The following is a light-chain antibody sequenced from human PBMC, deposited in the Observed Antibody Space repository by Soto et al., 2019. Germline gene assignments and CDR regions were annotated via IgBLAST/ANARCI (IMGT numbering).Light chain of an antibody. V-gene: IGLV2-23*01. CDR2: EGS. Sequence: QSALTQPASVSGSPGQSITISCTGTSSDVGSYNLVSWYQQHPGKAPKLMIYEGSKRPSGVCNRLSGSKSGNKASLNISGIQAEEEADYNCCSYEGSSPVILGGGTKHTLL. CDR3: CSYEGSSPVI. CDR1: SSDVGSYNL. J-gene: IGLJ2*01.